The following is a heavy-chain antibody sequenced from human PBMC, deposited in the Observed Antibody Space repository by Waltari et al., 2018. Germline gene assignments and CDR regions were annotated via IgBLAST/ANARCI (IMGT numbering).Heavy chain of an antibody. CDR2: VYYSGSA. CDR3: ARALCTTSTCLFVSGFDP. J-gene: IGHJ5*02. CDR1: NVSISSCAFY. V-gene: IGHV4-39*01. Sequence: QVHLQESGPGLVQPSEPLSLTCTVSNVSISSCAFYWVWIRQPPGGGRGWIGNVYYSGSAYSNPSLEGRVAISIDASKTQFSLHLTSVTAADTGVYYCARALCTTSTCLFVSGFDPWGQGILVTVST.